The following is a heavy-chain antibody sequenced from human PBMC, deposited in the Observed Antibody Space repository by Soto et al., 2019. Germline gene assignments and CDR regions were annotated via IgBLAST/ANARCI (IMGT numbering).Heavy chain of an antibody. D-gene: IGHD2-15*01. CDR3: ARSVDIVVVVAATSYYYYGMDV. J-gene: IGHJ6*02. CDR2: IIPIFGTA. Sequence: SVKVSCKASGGTFSSYAISWVRQAPGQGLEWMGGIIPIFGTANYAQKFQGRVTITADESTSTAYMELSSLRSEDTAVYYCARSVDIVVVVAATSYYYYGMDVWGQGTTVTVSS. V-gene: IGHV1-69*13. CDR1: GGTFSSYA.